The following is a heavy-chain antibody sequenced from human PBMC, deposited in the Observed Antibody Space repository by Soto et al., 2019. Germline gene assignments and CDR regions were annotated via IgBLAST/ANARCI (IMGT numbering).Heavy chain of an antibody. V-gene: IGHV3-48*02. Sequence: PGGSLRLSCAASGFTFSSYSMNWVRQAPGKGLEWVSYISSSSSTIYYADSVKGRFTISRDNAKNSLYLQMNSLRDEDTAVYYCARDGPGYSKARGYYYYGMDVWGRGTTVTVSS. J-gene: IGHJ6*02. CDR1: GFTFSSYS. CDR2: ISSSSSTI. D-gene: IGHD4-4*01. CDR3: ARDGPGYSKARGYYYYGMDV.